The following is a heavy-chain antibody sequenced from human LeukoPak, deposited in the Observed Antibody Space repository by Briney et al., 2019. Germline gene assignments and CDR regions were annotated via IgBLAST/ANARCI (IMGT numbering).Heavy chain of an antibody. CDR2: IKEDGNEK. CDR3: ARDRSRFYY. Sequence: GGSLRLSCAASGLTFSNYWMSWVRQAPGKGLEWVANIKEDGNEKYYVDSVKGRFTISRDNAEKSLYLQMNSLRAEDTAVYYCARDRSRFYYWGQGTPVTVSS. CDR1: GLTFSNYW. D-gene: IGHD2-2*01. V-gene: IGHV3-7*01. J-gene: IGHJ4*02.